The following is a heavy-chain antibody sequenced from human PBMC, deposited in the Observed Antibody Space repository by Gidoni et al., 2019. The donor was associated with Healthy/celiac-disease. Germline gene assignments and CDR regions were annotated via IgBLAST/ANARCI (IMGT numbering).Heavy chain of an antibody. CDR1: GVTFSSYG. CDR3: ARGYREGTRGYYYYYGMDV. Sequence: QVQLVESGGGVVQPGRSLRLSCAASGVTFSSYGMHWVRQAPGKGLEWVAVIWYDGSNKYYADSVKGRFTISRDNSKNTLYLQMNSLRAEDTAVYYCARGYREGTRGYYYYYGMDVWGQGTTVTVSS. D-gene: IGHD2-2*02. V-gene: IGHV3-33*01. CDR2: IWYDGSNK. J-gene: IGHJ6*02.